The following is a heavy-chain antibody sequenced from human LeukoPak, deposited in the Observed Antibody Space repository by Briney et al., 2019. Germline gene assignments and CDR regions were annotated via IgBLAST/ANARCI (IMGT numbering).Heavy chain of an antibody. CDR1: GGSISSRNYY. J-gene: IGHJ4*02. D-gene: IGHD3-22*01. CDR2: INHSGST. CDR3: ARRNPRYDSSGRRIDY. V-gene: IGHV4-39*07. Sequence: SSETLSLTCTVSGGSISSRNYYWSWIRQPPGKGLEWIGEINHSGSTNYNPSLKSRVTISVDTSKNQFSLKLSSVTAADTAVYYCARRNPRYDSSGRRIDYWGQGTLVTVSS.